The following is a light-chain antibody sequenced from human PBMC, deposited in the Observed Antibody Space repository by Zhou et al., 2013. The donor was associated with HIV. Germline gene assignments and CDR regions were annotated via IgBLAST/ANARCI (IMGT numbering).Light chain of an antibody. J-gene: IGKJ1*01. CDR3: QQSYSTPST. CDR1: QSISSY. V-gene: IGKV1-39*01. Sequence: DIQMTQSPSSLSASVGDRFAITCRASQSISSYLNWYQQKPGKAPKLLIYAASSLQSGVPSRFSGSGSGTDFTLTISSLQPEDFATYYCQQSYSTPSTFG. CDR2: AAS.